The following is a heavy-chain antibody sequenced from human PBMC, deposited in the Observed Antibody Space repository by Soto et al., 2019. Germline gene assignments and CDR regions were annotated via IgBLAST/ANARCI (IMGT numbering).Heavy chain of an antibody. J-gene: IGHJ4*03. CDR1: GYSISSGSY. D-gene: IGHD3-10*01. Sequence: SETLSLTCTVSGYSISSGSYWGWIRQPPGEGPEWIASIYHGGTTFYNPSLKSRISISVDTSKNQLSLRLTSVSAADTTTYYCAWVHFMVVAGSTFDYWGPGTLVTVSS. CDR2: IYHGGTT. V-gene: IGHV4-38-2*02. CDR3: AWVHFMVVAGSTFDY.